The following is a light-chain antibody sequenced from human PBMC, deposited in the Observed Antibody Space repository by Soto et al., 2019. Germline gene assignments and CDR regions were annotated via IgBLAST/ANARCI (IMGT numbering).Light chain of an antibody. CDR3: QQYNNWPRT. Sequence: EIVMTQSPATLSVSPGERATLYCRASQSVSSNLAWYQQKPGQAPRVLIYGASTRDTGIPARFSGSGSGTEFTLTVSSLQSEDFAVYYCQQYNNWPRTFGQGTKVEIK. V-gene: IGKV3-15*01. J-gene: IGKJ1*01. CDR1: QSVSSN. CDR2: GAS.